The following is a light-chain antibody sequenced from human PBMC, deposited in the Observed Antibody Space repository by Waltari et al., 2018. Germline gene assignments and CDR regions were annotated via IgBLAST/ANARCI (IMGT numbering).Light chain of an antibody. CDR3: QQYDISPLT. CDR2: GAS. J-gene: IGKJ4*01. Sequence: EIVLTQSPGTLSLSPGVRATLSCRASQTVRTTYLAWYQQKPGQAPTLLIYGASSRATGIPDRFSGSGSGTDFSLTISSLEPEDFAVYYCQQYDISPLTFGGGTKVETK. V-gene: IGKV3-20*01. CDR1: QTVRTTY.